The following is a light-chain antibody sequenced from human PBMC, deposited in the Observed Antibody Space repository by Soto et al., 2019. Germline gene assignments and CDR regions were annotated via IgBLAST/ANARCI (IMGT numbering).Light chain of an antibody. CDR3: ESWDTNTRV. CDR1: SRHSFYD. V-gene: IGLV4-60*03. J-gene: IGLJ3*02. CDR2: VEGSGNY. Sequence: QPVLTQPSYASASLGSSVSLTCTLSSRHSFYDIAWHQQRPGTAPRYLMKVEGSGNYDKGSGIPERFSGSSSGADRYLTISNLRSEDEGDFYCESWDTNTRVFGGGTKFTVL.